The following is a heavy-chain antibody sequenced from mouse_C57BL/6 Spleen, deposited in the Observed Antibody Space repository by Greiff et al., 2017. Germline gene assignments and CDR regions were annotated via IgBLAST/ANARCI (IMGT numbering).Heavy chain of an antibody. CDR3: ARRGYYGSSYYWYFDV. Sequence: EVMLVESGGGLVKPGGSLKLSCAASGFTFSDYGMHWVRQAPEKGLEWVAYISSGSSTIYYADTVKGRFIISRANAKNTLFLQMTSLRSEDTAMYYCARRGYYGSSYYWYFDVWGTGTTVTVSS. J-gene: IGHJ1*03. CDR1: GFTFSDYG. V-gene: IGHV5-17*01. CDR2: ISSGSSTI. D-gene: IGHD1-1*01.